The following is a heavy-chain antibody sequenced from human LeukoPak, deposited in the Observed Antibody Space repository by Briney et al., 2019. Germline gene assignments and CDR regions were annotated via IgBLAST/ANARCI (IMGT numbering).Heavy chain of an antibody. CDR3: ARASRFLPDY. Sequence: PGGSLRLSCAASGFTFSTYSMNWVRQAPGKGLEWVSSISSSSSYISYADSVKGRCTISRDNARNSLYLQMNSLRAEDTAVYYCARASRFLPDYWGQGTLVTVSS. CDR2: ISSSSSYI. CDR1: GFTFSTYS. J-gene: IGHJ4*02. D-gene: IGHD3-10*01. V-gene: IGHV3-21*01.